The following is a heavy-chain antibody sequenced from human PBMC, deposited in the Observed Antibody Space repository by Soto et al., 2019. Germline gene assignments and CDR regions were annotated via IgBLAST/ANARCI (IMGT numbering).Heavy chain of an antibody. Sequence: EVQLVESGGGLVQPGGSLRLSCAASGFTVSSKYMSWVRQAPGKGLEWVSLIQSGGSTLYADSVKGRCTISRDNSKNTLYRQMKSLRVEDTAVYYCAGDGVHCSGGRCYGVPMDVGGKGTTVTVSS. D-gene: IGHD2-15*01. J-gene: IGHJ6*03. CDR3: AGDGVHCSGGRCYGVPMDV. CDR2: IQSGGST. V-gene: IGHV3-66*01. CDR1: GFTVSSKY.